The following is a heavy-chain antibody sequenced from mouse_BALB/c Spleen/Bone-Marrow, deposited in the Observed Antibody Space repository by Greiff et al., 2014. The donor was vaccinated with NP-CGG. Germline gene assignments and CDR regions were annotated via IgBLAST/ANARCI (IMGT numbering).Heavy chain of an antibody. Sequence: QVQLKQSGAELMEPGASVKISCKATGYTFSSYWIEWVKQRPGHGLEWIGEILPGSGSTNYNEKFKGKATFTADTSSNTAYMQLSSLTSEDSAVYYCARLDGYFDYWGQGTTLTVSS. V-gene: IGHV1-9*01. CDR3: ARLDGYFDY. D-gene: IGHD2-3*01. CDR2: ILPGSGST. CDR1: GYTFSSYW. J-gene: IGHJ2*01.